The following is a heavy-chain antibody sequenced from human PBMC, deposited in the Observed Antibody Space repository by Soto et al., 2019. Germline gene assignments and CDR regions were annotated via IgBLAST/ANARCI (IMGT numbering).Heavy chain of an antibody. V-gene: IGHV1-69*13. D-gene: IGHD6-13*01. J-gene: IGHJ5*01. CDR1: GGTFSSYA. Sequence: GAAVKVSCKASGGTFSSYAISWVRQAPGQGLEWMGGIIPIFGTANYAQKFQGRVTITADESTSTAYMELSSLRPEDTAVYYCARVLGYSSSWYWFDPWGQGTTVTVSS. CDR2: IIPIFGTA. CDR3: ARVLGYSSSWYWFDP.